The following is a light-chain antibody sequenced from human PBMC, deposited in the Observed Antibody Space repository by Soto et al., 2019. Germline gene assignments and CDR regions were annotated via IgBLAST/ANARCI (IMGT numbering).Light chain of an antibody. Sequence: EIVVAQSPATLSVSPGERATLPFQSSRSVSNNLAWYRQRPGQAPRLLIFGASTRATGIPDRISGSGSGTDFTLTISSLQSEDFAVYYCQQYDKWPPWTFGQGTKVDIK. CDR3: QQYDKWPPWT. CDR2: GAS. V-gene: IGKV3-15*01. CDR1: RSVSNN. J-gene: IGKJ1*01.